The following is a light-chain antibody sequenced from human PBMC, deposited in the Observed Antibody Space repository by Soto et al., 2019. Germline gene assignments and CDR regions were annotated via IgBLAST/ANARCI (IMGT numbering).Light chain of an antibody. CDR3: QQYNGYPHT. J-gene: IGKJ2*01. CDR1: QSISTW. V-gene: IGKV1-5*03. CDR2: KAS. Sequence: DIQMTQSPSTLSASVGDRVTITCRASQSISTWLAWYQQKTGKAPKLLIYKASSLRNGVPSRFSGSGSGTEFTLNIYILQPDDFARYYCQQYNGYPHTFGQGTQLEIK.